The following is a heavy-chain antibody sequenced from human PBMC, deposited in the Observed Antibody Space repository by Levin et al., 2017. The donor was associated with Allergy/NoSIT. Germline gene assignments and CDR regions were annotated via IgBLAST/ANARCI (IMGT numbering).Heavy chain of an antibody. V-gene: IGHV3-30*18. D-gene: IGHD6-13*01. CDR3: AKDFFQQLRLFDY. CDR1: GFTFSSYG. CDR2: ISYDGSNK. Sequence: PGGSLRLSCAASGFTFSSYGMHWVRQAPGKGLEWVAVISYDGSNKYYADSVKGRFTISRDNSKNTLYLQMNSLRAEDTAVYYCAKDFFQQLRLFDYWGQGTLVTVSS. J-gene: IGHJ4*02.